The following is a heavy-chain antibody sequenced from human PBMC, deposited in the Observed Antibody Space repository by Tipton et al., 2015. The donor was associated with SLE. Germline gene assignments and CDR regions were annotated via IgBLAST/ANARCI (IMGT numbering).Heavy chain of an antibody. CDR2: INHSGST. D-gene: IGHD3-22*01. V-gene: IGHV4-34*01. CDR3: ARDYYDSSGWDYYYMDV. CDR1: GGSFSGYY. J-gene: IGHJ6*03. Sequence: TLSLTCAVYGGSFSGYYWSWIRQPPGKGLEWIGEINHSGSTNYNPSLKSRVTISVDTSKNQFSLKLSSVTAADTAVYYCARDYYDSSGWDYYYMDVWGKGTTVTVSS.